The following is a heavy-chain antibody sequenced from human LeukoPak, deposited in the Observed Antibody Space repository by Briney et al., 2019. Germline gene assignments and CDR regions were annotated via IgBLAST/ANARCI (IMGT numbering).Heavy chain of an antibody. D-gene: IGHD6-19*01. CDR3: ARDSSGWKSFDY. CDR1: GFTSSSYS. J-gene: IGHJ4*02. CDR2: ISSSSSYI. Sequence: GGSLRLSCAASGFTSSSYSMNWVRQAPGKGLEWVSSISSSSSYIYYADSVKGRFTISRDNAKNSLYLQMNSLRAEDTAVYYCARDSSGWKSFDYWGQGTLVTVSS. V-gene: IGHV3-21*01.